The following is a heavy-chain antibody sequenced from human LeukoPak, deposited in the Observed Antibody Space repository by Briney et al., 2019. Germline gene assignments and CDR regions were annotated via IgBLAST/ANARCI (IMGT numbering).Heavy chain of an antibody. V-gene: IGHV1-2*02. D-gene: IGHD3-9*01. CDR1: GYTFTGYY. J-gene: IGHJ4*02. CDR3: ARAGGRKHFDWSFDY. Sequence: ASVKVSCKASGYTFTGYYMHWVRQAPGQGLEWMGWINPSSGGTNYAQKFQGRVTMTRDTSISTAYMELSRLRSDDTAVYYCARAGGRKHFDWSFDYWGQGTLVTVSS. CDR2: INPSSGGT.